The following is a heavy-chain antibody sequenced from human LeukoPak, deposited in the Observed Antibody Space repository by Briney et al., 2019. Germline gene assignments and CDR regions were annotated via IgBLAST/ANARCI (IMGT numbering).Heavy chain of an antibody. D-gene: IGHD5-18*01. Sequence: GGSLRLSCADSGFTFSNYDMSWVRQSPGKGLQWVAHIRKDGSEKYYLDSVEGRFTISRDNAKSSLYLQLNSLRAEDTAVYYCARDLSGVAGYTYGRGIDYWGQGTLVTVSS. V-gene: IGHV3-7*01. CDR1: GFTFSNYD. J-gene: IGHJ4*02. CDR3: ARDLSGVAGYTYGRGIDY. CDR2: IRKDGSEK.